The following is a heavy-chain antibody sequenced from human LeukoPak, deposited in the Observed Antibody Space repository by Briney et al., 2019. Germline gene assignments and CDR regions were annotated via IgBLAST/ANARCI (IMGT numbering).Heavy chain of an antibody. V-gene: IGHV4-38-2*02. Sequence: SETLSLTCTVSGYSIGSGYYWGWIRQPPGKGLEWIGSIYHSGSTYYNPSLKSRVTISVGTSKNQFSLKLSSVTAADTAVYYCARGANPGVADYWGQGTLVTVSS. CDR1: GYSIGSGYY. CDR3: ARGANPGVADY. CDR2: IYHSGST. J-gene: IGHJ4*02. D-gene: IGHD3-3*01.